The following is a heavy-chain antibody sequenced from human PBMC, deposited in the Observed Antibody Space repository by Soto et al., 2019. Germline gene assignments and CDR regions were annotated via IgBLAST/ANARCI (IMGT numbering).Heavy chain of an antibody. CDR3: ARRNYDYISGSYRYTAQDYYFYMDV. CDR1: GYTLTELS. V-gene: IGHV1-46*03. CDR2: INPSGGST. D-gene: IGHD3-16*02. J-gene: IGHJ6*03. Sequence: ASVKVSCKVSGYTLTELSMHWVRQAPGKGLEWMGIINPSGGSTSYAQKFQGRVTMTRDTSTSTVYMELSSLRSEDTAVYYCARRNYDYISGSYRYTAQDYYFYMDVWGKGTTVTVSS.